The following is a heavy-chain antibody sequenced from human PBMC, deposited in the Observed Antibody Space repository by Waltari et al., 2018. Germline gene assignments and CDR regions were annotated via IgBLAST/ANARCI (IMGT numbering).Heavy chain of an antibody. CDR1: GGTFSSYA. CDR2: SILTFGTA. D-gene: IGHD6-6*01. CDR3: ARGSSIAAPVDY. V-gene: IGHV1-69*01. J-gene: IGHJ4*02. Sequence: QVQLVQSGAEVKKPGSSVKVSCKASGGTFSSYAISWVRQAPGQGLEWMGGSILTFGTANYARKFQGRVTITADESTSTAYMELSSLRSEDTAVYYCARGSSIAAPVDYWGQGTLVTVSS.